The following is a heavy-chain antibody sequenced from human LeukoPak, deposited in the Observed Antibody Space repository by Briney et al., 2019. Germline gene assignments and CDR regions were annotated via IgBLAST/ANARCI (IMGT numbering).Heavy chain of an antibody. CDR2: IYYSGST. CDR1: GGSISSSIYY. V-gene: IGHV4-39*07. J-gene: IGHJ2*01. D-gene: IGHD2-15*01. Sequence: PSETLSLTCSVSGGSISSSIYYWGWIRQPPGKGLEWIGSIYYSGSTYYNPSLKSRVTISVDTSKNQFSLKLSSVTAADTAVYYCARGSSLPSFIVVVVAAKKGRNWYFDLWGRGTLVTVSS. CDR3: ARGSSLPSFIVVVVAAKKGRNWYFDL.